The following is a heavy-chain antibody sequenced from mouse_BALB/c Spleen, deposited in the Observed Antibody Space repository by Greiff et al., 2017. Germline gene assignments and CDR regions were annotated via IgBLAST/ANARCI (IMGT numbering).Heavy chain of an antibody. Sequence: EVKLVESGGGLVKPGGSLKLSCAASGFAFSSYDMSWVRQTPEKRLEWVAYISSGGGSTYYPDTVKGRFTISRDNAKNTLYLQMSSLKSEDTAMYYCARRGYSVDYWGQGTTLTVSS. J-gene: IGHJ2*01. CDR1: GFAFSSYD. CDR2: ISSGGGST. CDR3: ARRGYSVDY. V-gene: IGHV5-12-1*01. D-gene: IGHD2-12*01.